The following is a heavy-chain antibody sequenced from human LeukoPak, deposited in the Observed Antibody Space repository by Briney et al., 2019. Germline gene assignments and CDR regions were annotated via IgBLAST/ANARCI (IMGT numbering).Heavy chain of an antibody. V-gene: IGHV3-21*01. J-gene: IGHJ4*02. D-gene: IGHD3-3*01. CDR1: GFTFSSYS. Sequence: GGSLRLSCAASGFTFSSYSMNWVRQAPGKGLEWVSSIGSSSSYIYYADSVKGRFTISRDNAKNSLSLQMNSLRAEDAAVYYCARPLSHYDFWSGYAFDFWGQGTLATVSS. CDR3: ARPLSHYDFWSGYAFDF. CDR2: IGSSSSYI.